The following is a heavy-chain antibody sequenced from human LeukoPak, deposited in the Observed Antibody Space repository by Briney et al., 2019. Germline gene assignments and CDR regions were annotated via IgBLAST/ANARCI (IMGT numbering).Heavy chain of an antibody. CDR2: IWSDGSNR. CDR1: GFIFSHYG. V-gene: IGHV3-33*01. J-gene: IGHJ4*01. Sequence: GRSLRLSCVASGFIFSHYGMHCVRQAPGKGLEWVAVIWSDGSNRFYAGSVKGRFTIFRDNSQNTVFLQMNSLRAEDTAMYYCARDAQRGFDYSNSLKYWGHGILVTVSS. D-gene: IGHD4-11*01. CDR3: ARDAQRGFDYSNSLKY.